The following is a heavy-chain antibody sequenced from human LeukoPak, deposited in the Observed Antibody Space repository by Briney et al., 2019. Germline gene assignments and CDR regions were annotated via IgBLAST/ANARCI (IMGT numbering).Heavy chain of an antibody. CDR3: AKRGDSSGWYYFDY. CDR2: ISGSGTAT. D-gene: IGHD6-19*01. J-gene: IGHJ4*02. Sequence: GGSLRLSCAASGFTFSSYAMSWVRQAPGKGLQWVSAISGSGTATYYADSVEGRFTISRDNSKNTLYLQMNSLRADDTAAYYCAKRGDSSGWYYFDYWGQGTLVTVSS. CDR1: GFTFSSYA. V-gene: IGHV3-23*01.